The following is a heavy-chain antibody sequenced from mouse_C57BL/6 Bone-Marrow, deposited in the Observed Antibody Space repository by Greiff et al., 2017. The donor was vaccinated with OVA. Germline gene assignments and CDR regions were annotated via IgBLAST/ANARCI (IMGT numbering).Heavy chain of an antibody. J-gene: IGHJ4*01. CDR2: IRSKSSNYAT. V-gene: IGHV10-3*01. Sequence: EVQLVESGGGLVQPKGSLKLSCAASGFTFNTYAMHWVRQAPGKGLEWVARIRSKSSNYATYYADSVKDRFTISRDDSQSMLYLQINNLKTEDTAMYYCVRVLRWSMDDWGQGTSVTVSS. CDR3: VRVLRWSMDD. CDR1: GFTFNTYA. D-gene: IGHD1-1*02.